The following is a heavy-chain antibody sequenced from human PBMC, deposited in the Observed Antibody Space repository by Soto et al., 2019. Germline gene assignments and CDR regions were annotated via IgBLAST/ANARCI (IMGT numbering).Heavy chain of an antibody. D-gene: IGHD3-16*01. J-gene: IGHJ4*02. V-gene: IGHV3-30*18. CDR1: GFTFSSYG. CDR2: ISYDGSKK. CDR3: ANGRGGGGGAMAEFDY. Sequence: QVQLVESGGGVVQPGRSLRLSCAASGFTFSSYGMHWVRQAPGKGLEWGAGISYDGSKKYYADSVKGRFTISRDNSKNTLYLQMNSLGAEDKAVYYWANGRGGGGGAMAEFDYWGQGTLVTVSS.